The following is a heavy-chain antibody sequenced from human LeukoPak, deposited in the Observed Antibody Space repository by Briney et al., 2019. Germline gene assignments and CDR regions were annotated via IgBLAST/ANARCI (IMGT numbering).Heavy chain of an antibody. J-gene: IGHJ3*02. V-gene: IGHV3-7*01. CDR2: IKHGGSEK. CDR3: ATHCSSVSCSLATFDI. D-gene: IGHD2-2*01. CDR1: GFIFSGLG. Sequence: GGSLRLSCAASGFIFSGLGMHCVRQAPGKGPEWVANIKHGGSEKYSVDSVRGRFTISRDNARTSLYLQMNSLRAEDTAVYYCATHCSSVSCSLATFDIWGQGTMVTVSS.